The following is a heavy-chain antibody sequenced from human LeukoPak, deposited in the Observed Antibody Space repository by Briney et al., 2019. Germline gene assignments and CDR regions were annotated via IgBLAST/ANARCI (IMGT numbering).Heavy chain of an antibody. CDR3: ARDRSYTSYSSDNRPS. V-gene: IGHV3-11*04. Sequence: GGSLRLSCAASGFTFSDYYMTWIRQAPGKGLEWVSYVSGSGSPIYYADSVKGRFTISRDNAKNSLYLQMNSLRAEDTAVYYCARDRSYTSYSSDNRPSWGQGTLVTVSS. J-gene: IGHJ5*02. CDR2: VSGSGSPI. D-gene: IGHD6-19*01. CDR1: GFTFSDYY.